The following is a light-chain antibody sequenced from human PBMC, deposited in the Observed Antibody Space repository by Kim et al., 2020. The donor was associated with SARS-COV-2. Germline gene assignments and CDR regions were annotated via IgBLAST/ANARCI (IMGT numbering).Light chain of an antibody. Sequence: DIQMTQSPSTLSASVGDRVTITCRASENIGTWLAWYQQKPGRAPSLLIYLASTLESGVPSRFSGTGSGTEFSLSFTSLQPDDFATYYCQHYSRFPYTFGQGTKLEI. CDR3: QHYSRFPYT. J-gene: IGKJ2*01. V-gene: IGKV1-5*03. CDR2: LAS. CDR1: ENIGTW.